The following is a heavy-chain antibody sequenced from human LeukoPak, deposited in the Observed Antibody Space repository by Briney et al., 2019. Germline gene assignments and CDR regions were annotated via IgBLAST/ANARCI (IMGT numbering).Heavy chain of an antibody. D-gene: IGHD3-10*01. J-gene: IGHJ4*02. Sequence: SETLSLTCTVSGGSISSSSYYWGWIRQPPGKGLEWIESIYYSGSTYYNPSLKSRVTISVDTSKNQFSLKLSSVTAADTAVYYCAAIGEVTPMGFDYWGQGTLVTVSS. CDR1: GGSISSSSYY. CDR3: AAIGEVTPMGFDY. CDR2: IYYSGST. V-gene: IGHV4-39*07.